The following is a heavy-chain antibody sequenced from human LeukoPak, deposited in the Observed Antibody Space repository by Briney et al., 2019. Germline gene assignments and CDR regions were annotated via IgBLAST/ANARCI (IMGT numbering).Heavy chain of an antibody. V-gene: IGHV4-59*11. CDR1: AGSISSHY. CDR2: IYYSGTT. J-gene: IGHJ4*01. CDR3: ARGVYIAAAQYGY. Sequence: PSETLSLTCSVSAGSISSHYWSWIRQPPGKGLEWIGYIYYSGTTNYNPSLKSRVTISVDTSKNQFSLKLSSVTAADTAVYYCARGVYIAAAQYGYWGHGTLVTVSS. D-gene: IGHD6-13*01.